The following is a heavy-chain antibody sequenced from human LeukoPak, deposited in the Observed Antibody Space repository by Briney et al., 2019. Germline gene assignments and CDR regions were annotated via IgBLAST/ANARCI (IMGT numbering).Heavy chain of an antibody. V-gene: IGHV1-46*01. Sequence: GASVKVSCKASGYTFTNYQFHWVRQAPGQGLEWIGIINPSGGGTSYAQKFQGRVTMTRDTSTSTVYMELTSLRSEDTAVYYCAREDLYHDGSGYYYAPFLDFWGQGTLVTVAS. J-gene: IGHJ4*02. CDR1: GYTFTNYQ. D-gene: IGHD3-22*01. CDR2: INPSGGGT. CDR3: AREDLYHDGSGYYYAPFLDF.